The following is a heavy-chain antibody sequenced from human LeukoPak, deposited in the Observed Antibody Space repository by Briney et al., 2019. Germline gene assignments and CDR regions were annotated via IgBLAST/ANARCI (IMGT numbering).Heavy chain of an antibody. V-gene: IGHV3-23*01. J-gene: IGHJ4*02. CDR3: AKERGAASGRGKAFDY. CDR1: GFTFTSYA. Sequence: GGSLRLSCAASGFTFTSYAMSWVRQAPGKGLEWVSAISDSGDNTYYAGSVKGRFTISRDNSKNTLYLQMNSLRPEDTAIYYCAKERGAASGRGKAFDYWGQGTLVTVSS. D-gene: IGHD6-13*01. CDR2: ISDSGDNT.